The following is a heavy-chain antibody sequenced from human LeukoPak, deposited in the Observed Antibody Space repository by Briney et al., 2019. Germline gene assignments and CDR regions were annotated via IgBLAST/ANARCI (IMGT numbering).Heavy chain of an antibody. CDR1: GIIFSDYY. D-gene: IGHD6-19*01. Sequence: PGGSLRLSCAASGIIFSDYYMSWIRQAPGKGLEWVAYIKPDGSDKYYLDSVRGRFTISRDNAKLSLYLQMNSLRADDTALYYCARGLWASGWWSSSHAFDIWGQGTMVTVSS. CDR2: IKPDGSDK. V-gene: IGHV3-7*01. J-gene: IGHJ3*02. CDR3: ARGLWASGWWSSSHAFDI.